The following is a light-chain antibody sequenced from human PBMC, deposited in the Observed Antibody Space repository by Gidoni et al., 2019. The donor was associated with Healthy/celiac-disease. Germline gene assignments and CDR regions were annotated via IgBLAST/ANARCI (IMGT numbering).Light chain of an antibody. J-gene: IGLJ1*01. V-gene: IGLV2-14*01. Sequence: QSALTPPASVSGSPGQSITISCTGTSSDVGGYNYVSWYQQHPGQAPKLMIYDVSNRPSGVSNRFSGSKSGNTASLTISGLQAEDEADYYCSSYTSSSTLGVFGTGTKVTVL. CDR2: DVS. CDR1: SSDVGGYNY. CDR3: SSYTSSSTLGV.